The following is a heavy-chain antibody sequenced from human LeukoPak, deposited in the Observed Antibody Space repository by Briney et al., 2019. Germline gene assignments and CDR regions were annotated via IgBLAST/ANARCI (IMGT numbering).Heavy chain of an antibody. CDR1: GYTFTSYG. J-gene: IGHJ4*02. CDR2: ISAYNGNT. CDR3: ASALGVTTPLDY. V-gene: IGHV1-18*01. D-gene: IGHD2-21*02. Sequence: ASVKVSCKASGYTFTSYGISWVRQAPGQGLEWMGWISAYNGNTNYAQKLQGRVTMTTDTSTSTAYMELRSLRSGDTAVYYCASALGVTTPLDYWGQGTLVTVSS.